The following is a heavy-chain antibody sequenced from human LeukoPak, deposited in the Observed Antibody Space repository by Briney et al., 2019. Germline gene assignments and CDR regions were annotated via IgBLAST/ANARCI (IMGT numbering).Heavy chain of an antibody. Sequence: GASVKVSCKASGYTFTGYYMHWVRQAPGQGLEWMGWINPNSGGTNYAQKFQGRVTMTRDTSISTAYMELSRLRSDDTAAYYCARDGRRIAAAGALRSHWFDPWGQGTLVTVSS. V-gene: IGHV1-2*02. J-gene: IGHJ5*02. CDR2: INPNSGGT. D-gene: IGHD6-13*01. CDR1: GYTFTGYY. CDR3: ARDGRRIAAAGALRSHWFDP.